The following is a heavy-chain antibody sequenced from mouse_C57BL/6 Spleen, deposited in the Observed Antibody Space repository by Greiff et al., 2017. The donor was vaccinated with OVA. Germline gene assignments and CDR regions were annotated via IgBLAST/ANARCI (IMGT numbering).Heavy chain of an antibody. CDR1: GYAFSSSW. CDR3: ANGNYGYFDV. Sequence: QVQLQQSGPELVKPGASVKISCKASGYAFSSSWMNWVKQRPGKGLEWIGRFYPGDGDTNYNGKFKGKATLTADKSSSTAYMQLSSLTSEDSAVYFCANGNYGYFDVWGTGTTVTVSS. V-gene: IGHV1-82*01. J-gene: IGHJ1*03. D-gene: IGHD2-1*01. CDR2: FYPGDGDT.